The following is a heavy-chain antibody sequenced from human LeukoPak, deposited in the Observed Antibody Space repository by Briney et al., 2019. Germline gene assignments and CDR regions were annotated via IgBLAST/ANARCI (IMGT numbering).Heavy chain of an antibody. CDR3: ARDQRGYSGYDPPYYFDY. J-gene: IGHJ4*02. CDR2: INHRGST. V-gene: IGHV4-34*01. Sequence: SEPLSLTCAVYGGSFIGYYWSWIRQPPGKGLEWIGEINHRGSTNYNPSLKSRVTISVDTSKNQFSLKLSSVTATDTAVYYCARDQRGYSGYDPPYYFDYWGQGTLVTVSS. D-gene: IGHD5-12*01. CDR1: GGSFIGYY.